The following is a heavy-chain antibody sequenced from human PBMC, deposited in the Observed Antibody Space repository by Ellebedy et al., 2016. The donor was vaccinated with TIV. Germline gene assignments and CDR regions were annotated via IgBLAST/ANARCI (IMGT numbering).Heavy chain of an antibody. CDR2: IYHSGST. V-gene: IGHV4-30-2*01. CDR1: GGSISSGGYS. Sequence: SETLSLXXAVSGGSISSGGYSWSWIRQPPGKGLEWIGYIYHSGSTNYNPSLKSRVTISVDTSKNQFSLKLSSVTAADTAVYYCARGKSTTVTTPDFDYWGQGTLVTVSS. J-gene: IGHJ4*02. D-gene: IGHD4-17*01. CDR3: ARGKSTTVTTPDFDY.